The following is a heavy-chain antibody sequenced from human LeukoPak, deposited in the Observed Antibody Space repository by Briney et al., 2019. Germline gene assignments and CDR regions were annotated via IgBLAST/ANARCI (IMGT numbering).Heavy chain of an antibody. D-gene: IGHD3-16*01. V-gene: IGHV4-59*08. J-gene: IGHJ4*02. CDR3: AIHTLRLGELSH. CDR2: IHDSGSA. Sequence: PSETLSLTCTVSGGSISSDYWSWIRQPPRKGLEWIGYIHDSGSANYNPSLKSRVAISLDTSKNQFSLKVNSVTAADTAVYYCAIHTLRLGELSHWGQGTLATVSS. CDR1: GGSISSDY.